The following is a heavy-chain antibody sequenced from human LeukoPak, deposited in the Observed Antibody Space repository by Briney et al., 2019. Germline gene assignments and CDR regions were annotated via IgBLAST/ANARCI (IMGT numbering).Heavy chain of an antibody. CDR1: GGSFSGYY. Sequence: PSETLSLTCHVYGGSFSGYYWSWIRQPPGKGLEWIGEINHSGSTNYNPSLKSRVTIPVDTSKNQFSLKLSSVSAADTAVYYCAREAALYGDYIDYWGQGTLVTVSS. CDR3: AREAALYGDYIDY. J-gene: IGHJ4*02. D-gene: IGHD4-17*01. CDR2: INHSGST. V-gene: IGHV4-34*01.